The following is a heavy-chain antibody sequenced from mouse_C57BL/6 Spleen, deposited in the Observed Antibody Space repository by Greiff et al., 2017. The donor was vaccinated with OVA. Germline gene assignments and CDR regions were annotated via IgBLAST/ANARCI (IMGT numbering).Heavy chain of an antibody. Sequence: VQLQQSGAELAKPGASVKLSCKASGYTFTSYWMHWVKQRPGQGLEWIGYINPSSGYTKYNQKFKDKATLTADKSSSTAYMQLSSLTYEDSAVYYCARQDIGLGYYGPGHFDYWGQGTTLTVSS. CDR1: GYTFTSYW. D-gene: IGHD3-3*01. CDR2: INPSSGYT. J-gene: IGHJ2*01. CDR3: ARQDIGLGYYGPGHFDY. V-gene: IGHV1-7*01.